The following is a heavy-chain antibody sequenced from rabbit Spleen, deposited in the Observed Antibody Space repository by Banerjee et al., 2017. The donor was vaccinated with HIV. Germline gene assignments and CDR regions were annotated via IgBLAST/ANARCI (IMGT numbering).Heavy chain of an antibody. CDR3: ARDTSSSFSSYGMDL. D-gene: IGHD1-1*01. V-gene: IGHV1S40*01. CDR1: GFSFSSSYY. CDR2: IDIGSSGFT. Sequence: QSLEESGGDLVKPGASLTLTCTASGFSFSSSYYMCWVRQAPGKGLEWIACIDIGSSGFTYFASWAKGRFTISKTSSTTVTLQMTSLTAADTATYFCARDTSSSFSSYGMDLWGPGTLVTVS. J-gene: IGHJ6*01.